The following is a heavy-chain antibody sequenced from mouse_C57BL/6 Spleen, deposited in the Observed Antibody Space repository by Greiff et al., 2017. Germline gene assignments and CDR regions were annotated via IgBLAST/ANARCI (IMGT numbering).Heavy chain of an antibody. CDR2: ISYDGSN. Sequence: EVKLMESGPGLVKPSQSLSLTCSVTGYSITSGYYWNWIRQFPGNKLEWMGYISYDGSNNYNPSLKNRISITRDTSKNQFFLKLNSVTTEDTATYYCARESYYYGSSYEDYYAMDYWGQGTSVTVSS. V-gene: IGHV3-6*01. CDR3: ARESYYYGSSYEDYYAMDY. J-gene: IGHJ4*01. CDR1: GYSITSGYY. D-gene: IGHD1-1*01.